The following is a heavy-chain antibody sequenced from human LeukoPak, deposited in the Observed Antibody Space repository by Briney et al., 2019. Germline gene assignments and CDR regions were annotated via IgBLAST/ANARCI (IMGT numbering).Heavy chain of an antibody. Sequence: SVKVSCKASGGTFSSYAISWVRQAPGQGLEWTGGIIPIFGTANYAQKFQGRVTITTDESTSTAYMELSSLRSEDTAVYYCASPPVDTAMVTAPEYFQHWGQGTLVTVSS. V-gene: IGHV1-69*05. CDR1: GGTFSSYA. D-gene: IGHD5-18*01. CDR3: ASPPVDTAMVTAPEYFQH. CDR2: IIPIFGTA. J-gene: IGHJ1*01.